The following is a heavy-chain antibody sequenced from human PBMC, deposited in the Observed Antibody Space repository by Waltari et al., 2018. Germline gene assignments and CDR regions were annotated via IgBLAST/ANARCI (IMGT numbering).Heavy chain of an antibody. D-gene: IGHD2-2*01. Sequence: HVQLVQSGAEVTKPGSSVKVSCKASGGTFISYTISWVRQAPGQVLEWMGRIIPILGIANYAQKFQCRVTKTADKSTSTAYMELSSLRSEDTAVYYCARARRLGYCSSTSCFHGAFDIWGQGTMVTVSS. CDR3: ARARRLGYCSSTSCFHGAFDI. CDR1: GGTFISYT. V-gene: IGHV1-69*02. CDR2: IIPILGIA. J-gene: IGHJ3*02.